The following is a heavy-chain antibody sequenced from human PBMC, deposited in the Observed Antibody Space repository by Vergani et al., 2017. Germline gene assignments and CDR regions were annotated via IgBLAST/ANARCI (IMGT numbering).Heavy chain of an antibody. D-gene: IGHD3-10*01. Sequence: QVQLVESGGGVVQPGRSLRLSCAASGFTFSSYAMHWVRQAPGKGLEWVAVISYDGSNKYYADSVKGRFTISRDNSKNTLYLQMNSLRAEDTAVYYCARVGFGMRSGSYDYWGQGTLVTVSS. J-gene: IGHJ4*02. CDR2: ISYDGSNK. V-gene: IGHV3-30-3*01. CDR1: GFTFSSYA. CDR3: ARVGFGMRSGSYDY.